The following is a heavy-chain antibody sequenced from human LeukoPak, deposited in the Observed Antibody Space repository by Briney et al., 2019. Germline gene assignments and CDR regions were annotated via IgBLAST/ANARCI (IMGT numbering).Heavy chain of an antibody. CDR1: SGSISNYY. D-gene: IGHD6-19*01. J-gene: IGHJ4*02. CDR2: IHYSGST. CDR3: ARGLSSGWSSPDFDY. V-gene: IGHV4-59*01. Sequence: SETLSLTCIVSSGSISNYYWSWIRQPPGKGLEWIGYIHYSGSTNYSPSLKSRVTTSVDTSKNQFSLKLSSVTAADTAVYCARGLSSGWSSPDFDYWGQGTLVTVSS.